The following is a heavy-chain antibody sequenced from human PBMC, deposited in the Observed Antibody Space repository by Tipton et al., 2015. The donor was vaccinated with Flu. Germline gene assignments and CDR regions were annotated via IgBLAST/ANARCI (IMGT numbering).Heavy chain of an antibody. CDR1: GFTFSSYS. V-gene: IGHV3-21*01. CDR2: ISSSSSYI. J-gene: IGHJ3*02. CDR3: ARDWANNSAFDI. D-gene: IGHD1-14*01. Sequence: SLRLSCAASGFTFSSYSMNWVRQAPGKGLEWVSSISSSSSYIYYADSVKGRFTISRDNAKNSLYLQMNSLRAEDTAVYYCARDWANNSAFDIWGQGTMVTVSS.